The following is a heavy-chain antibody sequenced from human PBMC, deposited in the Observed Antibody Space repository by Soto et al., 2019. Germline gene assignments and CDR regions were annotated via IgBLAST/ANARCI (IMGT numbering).Heavy chain of an antibody. D-gene: IGHD3-3*01. CDR1: GGTFSSYA. J-gene: IGHJ6*02. Sequence: SVKVSCKASGGTFSSYAISWVRQAPGQGLEWMGGIIPIFGTANYAQKFQGRVTITADESTSTAYMELSSLRSEDTAVYYCARSHTPGERITIFGVVIPPVHPYGMDVWGQGTTVTVSS. V-gene: IGHV1-69*13. CDR3: ARSHTPGERITIFGVVIPPVHPYGMDV. CDR2: IIPIFGTA.